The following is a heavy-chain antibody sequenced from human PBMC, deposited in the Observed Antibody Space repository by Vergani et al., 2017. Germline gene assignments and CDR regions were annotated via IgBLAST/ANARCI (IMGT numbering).Heavy chain of an antibody. V-gene: IGHV4-39*01. Sequence: QVQLQESGPGLVKPSETLSLTCTVSGDSVISTDYHWGWIRQPPGKGLEWIGSMDYSGSTSYNPSLESRISISFETPKNQFSLRLTSVTPAYTAVYYCASKRGACRAAYCHSYDFWGPGTLVGVSS. CDR3: ASKRGACRAAYCHSYDF. D-gene: IGHD2-15*01. CDR1: GDSVISTDYH. J-gene: IGHJ4*02. CDR2: MDYSGST.